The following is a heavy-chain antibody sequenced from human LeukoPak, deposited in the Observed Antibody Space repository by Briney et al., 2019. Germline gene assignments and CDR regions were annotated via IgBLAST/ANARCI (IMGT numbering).Heavy chain of an antibody. Sequence: SETLSLTCTVSGGSISSRSYYWGWIRQPPGKGLEWIGSIYYSGSTYYNPSLKSRVTISVDTSKNQFSLKLSSVTAADTAVYYCARALLAAGKYYMDVWGKGTTVTVSS. CDR1: GGSISSRSYY. D-gene: IGHD6-25*01. V-gene: IGHV4-39*07. J-gene: IGHJ6*03. CDR2: IYYSGST. CDR3: ARALLAAGKYYMDV.